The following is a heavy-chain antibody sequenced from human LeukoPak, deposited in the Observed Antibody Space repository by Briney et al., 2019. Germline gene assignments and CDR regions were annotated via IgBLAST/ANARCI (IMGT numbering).Heavy chain of an antibody. CDR2: ISYDGSDK. D-gene: IGHD6-13*01. CDR3: AKDRDIGAAGYYFDH. V-gene: IGHV3-30*18. CDR1: GFTFSSYG. J-gene: IGHJ4*02. Sequence: QARGSLRLSCAASGFTFSSYGMHWVRQAPGKGLQWVAVISYDGSDKYHADSVRGRFTISRDNSKNTLYLQMNSLRAEDTAVYYCAKDRDIGAAGYYFDHWGQGTLVTVSS.